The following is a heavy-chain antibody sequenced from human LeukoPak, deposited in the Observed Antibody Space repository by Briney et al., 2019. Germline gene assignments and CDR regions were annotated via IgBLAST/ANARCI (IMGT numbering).Heavy chain of an antibody. D-gene: IGHD3-22*01. V-gene: IGHV4-59*08. J-gene: IGHJ3*02. CDR3: ARHKDDSSHSGFDI. CDR1: GASISSYY. Sequence: PSETLSLTCIVSGASISSYYWSWIRQPPGKGLEWIGYIYYTGSTNYNPSLKSRVTVSVDTSKNQFSLKLTSVTAADTAVYFCARHKDDSSHSGFDIWGQGTMVTVSS. CDR2: IYYTGST.